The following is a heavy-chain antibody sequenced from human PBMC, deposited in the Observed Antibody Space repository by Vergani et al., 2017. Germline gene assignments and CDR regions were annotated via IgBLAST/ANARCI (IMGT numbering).Heavy chain of an antibody. D-gene: IGHD2-2*02. J-gene: IGHJ6*02. CDR1: GFTFSGSA. V-gene: IGHV3-73*01. CDR2: IRSKANSYAT. CDR3: TSPIPDFYGMDV. Sequence: EVQLVESGGGLVQPGGSLKLSCAASGFTFSGSAMHWVRQASGKGLEWVGRIRSKANSYATGYAASVKGRFTISRDDSKKTAYLQMNILKTEDTAVYYWTSPIPDFYGMDVWGQGTTVTVSS.